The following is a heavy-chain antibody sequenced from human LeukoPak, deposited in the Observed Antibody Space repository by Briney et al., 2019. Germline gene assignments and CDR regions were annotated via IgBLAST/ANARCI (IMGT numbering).Heavy chain of an antibody. CDR2: INDDGRAT. CDR1: GFTFSNYW. CDR3: ARDLGQYYDTSDNWFDP. V-gene: IGHV3-74*01. Sequence: GGSLRLSCAASGFTFSNYWMHWVRQVPGKGLVWVSRINDDGRATFYADSVKGRFTISRDNAKNTLNLQMNSLRAEDTAVYYCARDLGQYYDTSDNWFDPWGQGTLVTVSS. D-gene: IGHD3-22*01. J-gene: IGHJ5*02.